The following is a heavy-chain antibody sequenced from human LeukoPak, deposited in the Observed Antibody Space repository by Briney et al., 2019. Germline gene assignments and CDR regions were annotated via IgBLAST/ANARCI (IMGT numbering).Heavy chain of an antibody. CDR2: ISSSSYI. V-gene: IGHV3-21*01. Sequence: PGGSLRLSCAASGFTFSSYSMNWVRQAPGEGLEWVSSISSSSYIYYADSVKGRFTISRDNAKNSLYLQMNSLRAEDTAVYYCARDPDLGDAFDIWGQGTMVTVSS. CDR1: GFTFSSYS. J-gene: IGHJ3*02. CDR3: ARDPDLGDAFDI.